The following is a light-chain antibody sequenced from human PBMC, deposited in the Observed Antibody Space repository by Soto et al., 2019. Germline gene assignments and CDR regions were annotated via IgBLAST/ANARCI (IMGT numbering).Light chain of an antibody. CDR1: SSDIGSNNY. CDR2: EVS. Sequence: QSALTQPASVSGSPGQSITISCNGTSSDIGSNNYVSWFQQRPGKAPTLIIYEVSNRPSGVSTHFSGSKSGNTASLTISGLQAEDEGDYYCTSYASSSTPVVFGGGTKLTVL. CDR3: TSYASSSTPVV. V-gene: IGLV2-14*01. J-gene: IGLJ2*01.